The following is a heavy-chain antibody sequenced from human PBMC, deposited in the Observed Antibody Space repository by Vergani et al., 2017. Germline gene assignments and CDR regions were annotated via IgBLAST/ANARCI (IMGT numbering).Heavy chain of an antibody. J-gene: IGHJ4*02. CDR1: GYTFTGFY. V-gene: IGHV1-2*04. D-gene: IGHD1-26*01. Sequence: QVQLVQSGAEVKKPGASVQVSCKASGYTFTGFYMHWVRPAPGQGLGWMGWINPNSGGTNYAQKFQGWVTMTRDTSISTAYMELSRLRSDDTAVYYCARAHYGVGAKDYWGQGTLVTVSS. CDR2: INPNSGGT. CDR3: ARAHYGVGAKDY.